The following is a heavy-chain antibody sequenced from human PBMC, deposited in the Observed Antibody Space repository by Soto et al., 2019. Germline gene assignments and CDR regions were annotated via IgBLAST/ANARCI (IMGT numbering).Heavy chain of an antibody. CDR2: IIPIFGTA. V-gene: IGHV1-69*06. Sequence: QVQLVQSGAEVNKPGSSVKVSCTASGGTFSSYAISWVRQAPGQGREWMGGIIPIFGTASYAQKFQCRVTITADKSTSTDYLELSRLRSEYTAVDYCASGSVIFGVVIHPTPDGMDVWGQGTTVTVSS. J-gene: IGHJ6*02. CDR3: ASGSVIFGVVIHPTPDGMDV. CDR1: GGTFSSYA. D-gene: IGHD3-3*01.